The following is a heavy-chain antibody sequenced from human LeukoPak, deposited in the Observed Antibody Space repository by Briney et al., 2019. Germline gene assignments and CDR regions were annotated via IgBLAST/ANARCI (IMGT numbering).Heavy chain of an antibody. CDR1: GGSISSYY. CDR3: ARDRAVATDYGMDV. V-gene: IGHV4-4*07. D-gene: IGHD6-19*01. CDR2: IYTSGST. Sequence: SETLSLTCTVSGGSISSYYWSWIRQPAGKGLEWIGRIYTSGSTNYNPSLKSRVTMSVDTSKNQFSLKLSSVTAADTAVYYCARDRAVATDYGMDVWGQGTTVTVSS. J-gene: IGHJ6*02.